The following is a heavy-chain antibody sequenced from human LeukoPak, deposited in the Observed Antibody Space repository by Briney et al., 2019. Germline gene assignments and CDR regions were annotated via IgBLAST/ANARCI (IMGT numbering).Heavy chain of an antibody. CDR2: IYNSGST. V-gene: IGHV4-38-2*02. D-gene: IGHD1-20*01. CDR1: GYFISDAYY. J-gene: IGHJ4*02. Sequence: SETLSLTCTVSGYFISDAYYWGWIRQPPGRGLEWIGSIYNSGSTFYNPSLKTRVTISVDTSANQFSLELNSVTAADTAVYYCARHDIIGYFDYWGQGTLATVSS. CDR3: ARHDIIGYFDY.